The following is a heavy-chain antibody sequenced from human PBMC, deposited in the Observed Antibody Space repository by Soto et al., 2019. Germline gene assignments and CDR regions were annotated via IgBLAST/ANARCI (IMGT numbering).Heavy chain of an antibody. CDR1: GYTFTSYA. V-gene: IGHV1-3*01. J-gene: IGHJ4*02. D-gene: IGHD3-3*01. CDR2: INAGNGNT. Sequence: ASVKVSCKASGYTFTSYAMHWVRQAPGQRLEWMGWINAGNGNTKYSQKFQGRVTITRDTSASTAYMELSSLRSEDTAVDYCARDPQILEWFLDYWGQGTLVTVSS. CDR3: ARDPQILEWFLDY.